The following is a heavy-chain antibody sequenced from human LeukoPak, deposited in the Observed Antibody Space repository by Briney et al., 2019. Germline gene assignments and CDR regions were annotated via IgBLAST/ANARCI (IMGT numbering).Heavy chain of an antibody. CDR2: IYIDGSA. D-gene: IGHD3-10*01. V-gene: IGHV3-66*01. J-gene: IGHJ5*02. Sequence: GGSLRLSCTSSGFTVGLNYMSWVRQAPGKGLAWISVIYIDGSAYYADSVGGRFSISRDLSKNAVYLQMNSLRDEDTAIYYCVRGPNSGNPFGPWGQGTLVTVSS. CDR1: GFTVGLNY. CDR3: VRGPNSGNPFGP.